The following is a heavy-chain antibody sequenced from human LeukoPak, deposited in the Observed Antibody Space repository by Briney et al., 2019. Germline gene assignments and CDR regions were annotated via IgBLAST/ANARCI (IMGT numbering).Heavy chain of an antibody. D-gene: IGHD5-18*01. V-gene: IGHV1-18*01. CDR3: ARDPRSRGYSYGYWFDP. Sequence: ASVKVSCKASGYTFTSYGISWVRQAPGQGLEWMGWISAYNGNTNYAQKFQGRVTMTRDTSTSTVYMELSSLRSEDTAVYYCARDPRSRGYSYGYWFDPWGQGTLVTVSS. CDR1: GYTFTSYG. CDR2: ISAYNGNT. J-gene: IGHJ5*02.